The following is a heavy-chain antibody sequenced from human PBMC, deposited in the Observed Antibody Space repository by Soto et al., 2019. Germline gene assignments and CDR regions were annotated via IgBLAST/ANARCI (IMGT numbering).Heavy chain of an antibody. D-gene: IGHD6-25*01. CDR3: AGPLSGVDYDLDV. Sequence: QVQLVQSGSEVKKPGASVTVSCKASGYSVNTYGITWVRQAPGQVLEWMGWISVYNGNTKYAEKFRGRVTMTTDAATNTAYMEVRSLRSDDTATYYCAGPLSGVDYDLDVWGQGTTVSVSS. J-gene: IGHJ6*03. CDR2: ISVYNGNT. CDR1: GYSVNTYG. V-gene: IGHV1-18*01.